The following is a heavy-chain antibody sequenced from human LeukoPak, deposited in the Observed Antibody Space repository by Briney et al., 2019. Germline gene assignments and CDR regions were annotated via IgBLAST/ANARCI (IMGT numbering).Heavy chain of an antibody. CDR3: AREYCTRTTCYFDY. D-gene: IGHD2-2*01. CDR1: GGSTSSDY. CDR2: ILYSGST. J-gene: IGHJ4*02. V-gene: IGHV4-59*01. Sequence: SETLSLTCSVSGGSTSSDYWSWIRQPPEKGLEWIGYILYSGSTNYNPSLKSRLTISVDTSKNQFSLKLSSVTAADTAVYYCAREYCTRTTCYFDYWGQGTLVTVSS.